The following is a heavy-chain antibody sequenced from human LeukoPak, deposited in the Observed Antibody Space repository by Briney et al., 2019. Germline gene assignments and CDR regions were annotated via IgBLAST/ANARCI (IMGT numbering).Heavy chain of an antibody. CDR1: GYTFTSYD. D-gene: IGHD2-2*01. V-gene: IGHV1-8*01. Sequence: ASVKVSCKASGYTFTSYDINWVRQATGQGREWMGWMNPNSGNTGYAQKFQGRVTMTRNTTIRTAYMELSSLRSEDTAVYYCARGVEPAARYYYYMDVWGKGTTVTVSS. J-gene: IGHJ6*03. CDR2: MNPNSGNT. CDR3: ARGVEPAARYYYYMDV.